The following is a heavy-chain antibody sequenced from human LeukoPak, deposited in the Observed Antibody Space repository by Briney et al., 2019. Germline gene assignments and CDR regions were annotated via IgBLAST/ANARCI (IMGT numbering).Heavy chain of an antibody. CDR3: AREDTAMVSYAFDI. J-gene: IGHJ3*02. D-gene: IGHD5-18*01. V-gene: IGHV3-30-3*01. CDR1: GSTFSSYA. Sequence: GGSLRLSCAASGSTFSSYAMHWVRQAPGKGLEWVAVISYDGSNKYYADSVKGRFTISRDNSKNTLYLQMNSLRAEDTAVYYCAREDTAMVSYAFDIWGQGTMVTVSS. CDR2: ISYDGSNK.